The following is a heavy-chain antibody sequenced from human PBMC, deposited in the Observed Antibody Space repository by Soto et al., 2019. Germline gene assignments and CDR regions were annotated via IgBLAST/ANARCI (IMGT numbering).Heavy chain of an antibody. J-gene: IGHJ4*02. Sequence: GGSLRLSCAASGFNFGGYAMSWVRQAPGKGLEWVSAISGSGGSTYYADSVKGRFTISRDNSKNTLYLQMNSLRAEDTAVYYCAKDLYSGYDKWGQGTLVTVSS. CDR1: GFNFGGYA. D-gene: IGHD5-12*01. CDR3: AKDLYSGYDK. CDR2: ISGSGGST. V-gene: IGHV3-23*01.